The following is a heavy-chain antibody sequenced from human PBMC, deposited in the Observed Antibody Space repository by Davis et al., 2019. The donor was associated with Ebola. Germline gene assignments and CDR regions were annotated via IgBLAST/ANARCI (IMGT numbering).Heavy chain of an antibody. D-gene: IGHD3-3*01. CDR2: TYYNSKWYN. J-gene: IGHJ3*02. Sequence: PSETLSLTCAISGDSVSSGGWNWIRQSPSRGLEWLGRTYYNSKWYNDYAVYLKSRININPDTSKNQFSLQLNSVTPEDTAVYYCARGFLRDGFDIWGQGTMITVSS. V-gene: IGHV6-1*01. CDR3: ARGFLRDGFDI. CDR1: GDSVSSGG.